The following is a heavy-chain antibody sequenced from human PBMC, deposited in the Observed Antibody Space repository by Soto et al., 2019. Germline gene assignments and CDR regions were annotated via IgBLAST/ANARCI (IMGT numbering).Heavy chain of an antibody. D-gene: IGHD2-21*01. CDR1: GDTFSSYA. CDR3: ARRRYCGYDCYHKHYYGLDV. J-gene: IGHJ6*02. V-gene: IGHV1-69*04. Sequence: SVKVSCKASGDTFSSYAVNWVRQAPGRGLEWMGRIITVLGTTDYAQNFKGRLTITAEKSTKTVYMELSSLRSEDTAVYYCARRRYCGYDCYHKHYYGLDVWGQGTTVTRLL. CDR2: IITVLGTT.